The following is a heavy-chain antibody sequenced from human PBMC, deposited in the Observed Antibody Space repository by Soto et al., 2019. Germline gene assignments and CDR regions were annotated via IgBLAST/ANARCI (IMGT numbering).Heavy chain of an antibody. D-gene: IGHD2-21*01. CDR3: ARRAFCGGAPGCRDMDV. CDR1: GYKFISHS. Sequence: QIQLVQSGGEVKKPGASVKVSCKSSGYKFISHSITWVRQAPGQGLEWMGRISAYNGNTNYAQKLQGRVTMTTDTSTNTAYMELRSLRSDDTAVYYCARRAFCGGAPGCRDMDVWGQGTTVTVSS. V-gene: IGHV1-18*01. CDR2: ISAYNGNT. J-gene: IGHJ6*02.